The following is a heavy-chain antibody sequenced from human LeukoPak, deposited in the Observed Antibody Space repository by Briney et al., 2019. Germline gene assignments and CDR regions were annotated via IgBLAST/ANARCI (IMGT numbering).Heavy chain of an antibody. CDR2: ISYDGSNK. CDR1: GFTFSSYG. J-gene: IGHJ4*02. D-gene: IGHD2-21*01. Sequence: GGSLRLSCAASGFTFSSYGMHWVRQAPGKGLEWVAVISYDGSNKYYADSVKGRFTISRDNSKNTLYLQMNSLRAEDTAVYYCAKDLIGSTGFDYWGQGTLVTVSS. V-gene: IGHV3-30*18. CDR3: AKDLIGSTGFDY.